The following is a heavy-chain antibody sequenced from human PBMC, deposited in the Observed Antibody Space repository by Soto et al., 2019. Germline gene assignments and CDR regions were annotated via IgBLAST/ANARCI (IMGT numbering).Heavy chain of an antibody. Sequence: SETLSLTCAVYGGSFSGYYWSWIRQPPGKGLEWIGEINHSGSTNYIPSLKSRVTISVDTSTNQFSLKLSSVTAADTAVYYCARRRGYSYGYGRDYGMDVWGQGTTVTVSS. CDR1: GGSFSGYY. CDR2: INHSGST. CDR3: ARRRGYSYGYGRDYGMDV. J-gene: IGHJ6*02. V-gene: IGHV4-34*01. D-gene: IGHD5-18*01.